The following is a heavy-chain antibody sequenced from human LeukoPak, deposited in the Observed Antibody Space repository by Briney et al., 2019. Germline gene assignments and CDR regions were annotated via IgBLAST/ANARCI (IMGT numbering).Heavy chain of an antibody. CDR2: IYSGGST. V-gene: IGHV3-53*01. CDR1: GFTSGFTFSNAW. D-gene: IGHD3-16*01. Sequence: GGSLRLSCAASGFTSGFTFSNAWMSWVRQAPGKGLEWVSVIYSGGSTYYADSVKGRFTISRDNSKNTLYLQMNSLRAEDTAVYYCARDQGQFGGSFDYWGQGTLATVSS. CDR3: ARDQGQFGGSFDY. J-gene: IGHJ4*02.